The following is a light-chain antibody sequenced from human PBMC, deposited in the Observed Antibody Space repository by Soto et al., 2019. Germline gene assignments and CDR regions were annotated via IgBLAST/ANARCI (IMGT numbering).Light chain of an antibody. J-gene: IGLJ1*01. V-gene: IGLV2-11*01. CDR1: NSSVGGYYY. CDR2: YVT. CDR3: SSFAGSSTPV. Sequence: QSLPTQPRSVSRTPGPAFTFSFTGTNSSVGGYYYVSWYQQLPGEAPKLIIYYVTKRPSWVPNRFSGPQSGNTASLTISGIQAEDEADYFCSSFAGSSTPVFGSGTKATVL.